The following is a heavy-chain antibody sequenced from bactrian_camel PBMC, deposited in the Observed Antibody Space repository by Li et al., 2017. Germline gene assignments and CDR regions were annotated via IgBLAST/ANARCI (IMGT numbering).Heavy chain of an antibody. D-gene: IGHD6*01. CDR2: IDSGSSIT. CDR3: AKVLGGSWYRGVFEK. CDR1: GFTFSTYD. Sequence: VQLVESGGGLVQPGGSLRLSCAASGFTFSTYDMSWLRQVPGEGLEWVSAIDSGSSITVYADSVKGRFTVSRDNTKNTLALQLNSLKTEDTAKYFCAKVLGGSWYRGVFEKWGQGTQVTVS. J-gene: IGHJ4*01. V-gene: IGHV3S40*01.